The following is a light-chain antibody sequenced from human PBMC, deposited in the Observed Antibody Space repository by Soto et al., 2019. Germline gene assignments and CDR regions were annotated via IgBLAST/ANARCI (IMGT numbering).Light chain of an antibody. CDR1: QGISSY. CDR2: AAS. V-gene: IGKV1-9*01. J-gene: IGKJ5*01. Sequence: LSAAIGDRVAITRRATQGISSYLAWYQQKPGRAPKLRIDAASSLQSGVPSRFSGSGSGTEFTLTIISLQPEDFATYYCQQLNSFPITFGQGTRLEIK. CDR3: QQLNSFPIT.